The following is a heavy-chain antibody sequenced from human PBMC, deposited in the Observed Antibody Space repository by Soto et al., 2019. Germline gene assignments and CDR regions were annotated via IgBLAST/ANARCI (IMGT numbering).Heavy chain of an antibody. Sequence: PSETLSLTCTVSGGSVSSGSYYWSWIRQPPGKGLEWIGYIYYSGSTNYNPSLKSRVTISVDTSKNQFSLKLSSVTAADTAVYNCAGGPDDCTNGVCYSGWFDPWGQGTLVTVSS. D-gene: IGHD2-8*01. CDR3: AGGPDDCTNGVCYSGWFDP. V-gene: IGHV4-61*01. CDR1: GGSVSSGSYY. CDR2: IYYSGST. J-gene: IGHJ5*02.